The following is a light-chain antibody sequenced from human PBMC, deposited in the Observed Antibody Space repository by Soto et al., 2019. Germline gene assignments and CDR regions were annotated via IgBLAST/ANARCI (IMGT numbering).Light chain of an antibody. CDR3: QQLNSYPFT. J-gene: IGKJ5*01. V-gene: IGKV1-5*03. Sequence: DIQMTQSPSTLSASVGDRVTITCRASQSISSWLAWYQQKPGKAPKLLIYKASSLESGVPSRFSGSGSGTEFTFTISSLQPDDFATYYCQQLNSYPFTFGQGTRLEIK. CDR2: KAS. CDR1: QSISSW.